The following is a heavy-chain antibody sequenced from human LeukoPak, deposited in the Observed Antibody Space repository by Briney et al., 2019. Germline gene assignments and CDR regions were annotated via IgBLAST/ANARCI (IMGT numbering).Heavy chain of an antibody. D-gene: IGHD6-19*01. J-gene: IGHJ4*02. CDR3: ATAVSGYSSGWYGGGFDY. CDR2: IYPGDSDT. Sequence: GESLKISCKGSGYSFTSYWIGWVRQMPGKGLEWMGIIYPGDSDTRYSPSFQGQVTISADESISTAYLQWSSLKASDTAMYYCATAVSGYSSGWYGGGFDYWGQGTLVTVSS. V-gene: IGHV5-51*01. CDR1: GYSFTSYW.